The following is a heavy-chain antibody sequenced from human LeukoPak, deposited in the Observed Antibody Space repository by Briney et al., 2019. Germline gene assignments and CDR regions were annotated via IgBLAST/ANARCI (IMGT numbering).Heavy chain of an antibody. Sequence: SETLSLTCTVSGGSISSSSYYWGWIRQPPGKGLEWIGSIYYSGSTYYNPSLKSRVTISVDTSKNQFSLKLGSVTAADTAVYYCAGGFGPGYYYYMDVWGKGTTVTVSS. J-gene: IGHJ6*03. V-gene: IGHV4-39*07. CDR1: GGSISSSSYY. CDR3: AGGFGPGYYYYMDV. CDR2: IYYSGST. D-gene: IGHD3-10*01.